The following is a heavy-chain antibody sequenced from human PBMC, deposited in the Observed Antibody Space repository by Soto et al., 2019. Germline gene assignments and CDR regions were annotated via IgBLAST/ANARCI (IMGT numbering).Heavy chain of an antibody. D-gene: IGHD1-26*01. V-gene: IGHV1-18*01. Sequence: ASVKVSCEACGYTFTSYGISWVRQAPGQGLEWMGWISAYNGNTNYAQKLQGRVTMTTDTSTSTAYMEVRSLTSDDTAVYYCARASGSSYRFDPWGQGTLVTVSS. CDR2: ISAYNGNT. J-gene: IGHJ5*02. CDR1: GYTFTSYG. CDR3: ARASGSSYRFDP.